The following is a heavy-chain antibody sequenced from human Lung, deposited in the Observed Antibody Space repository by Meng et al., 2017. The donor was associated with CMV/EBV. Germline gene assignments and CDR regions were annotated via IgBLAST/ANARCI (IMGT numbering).Heavy chain of an antibody. CDR3: ASARGVVRYACDI. J-gene: IGHJ3*02. CDR2: IDSEGSTT. D-gene: IGHD2-15*01. V-gene: IGHV3-74*01. CDR1: GFTFSTYW. Sequence: GESXKISCAASGFTFSTYWMHWVRQAPGKGLEWVSRIDSEGSTTNYADSVKGRFTISRDNAKNTLYLEMNSPRAEDTAVYYCASARGVVRYACDIWGQGTXVTVSS.